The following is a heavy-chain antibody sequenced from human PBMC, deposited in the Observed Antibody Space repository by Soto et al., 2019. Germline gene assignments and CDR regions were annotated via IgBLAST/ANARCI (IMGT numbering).Heavy chain of an antibody. CDR2: IAHDGHT. CDR1: GCSITTSVL. J-gene: IGHJ4*02. Sequence: XETLSLTCDVSGCSITTSVLWTWVRQFPVRGLEWIGEIAHDGHTNYNPSLSGRVTMSVDLSNSQFSLNVASVNAADTAVYFCAGGRDYDYWGQGPLVTVSS. V-gene: IGHV4-4*01. CDR3: AGGRDYDY. D-gene: IGHD1-26*01.